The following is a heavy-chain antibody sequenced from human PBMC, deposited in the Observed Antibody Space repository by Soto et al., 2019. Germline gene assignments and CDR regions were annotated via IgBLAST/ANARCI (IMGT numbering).Heavy chain of an antibody. CDR1: GGSFSGYY. CDR2: INHSGST. D-gene: IGHD1-26*01. J-gene: IGHJ4*02. V-gene: IGHV4-34*01. Sequence: SETLSLTFAVYGGSFSGYYWSWIRQPPGNGLEWIGEINHSGSTNYNPSLKSRVTISVDTSKNKFSLKLSSVTAADTAVYYCARGVRATKGSADYWGQGTLVTVSS. CDR3: ARGVRATKGSADY.